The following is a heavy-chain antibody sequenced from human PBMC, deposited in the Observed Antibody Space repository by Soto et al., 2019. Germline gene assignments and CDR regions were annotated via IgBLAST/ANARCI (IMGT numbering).Heavy chain of an antibody. J-gene: IGHJ6*02. CDR1: GGSISSGDYY. CDR3: ARGASIQLWLTGMDV. CDR2: IYYSGST. Sequence: LSLTCTVSGGSISSGDYYWSWIRQPPGKGLEWIGYIYYSGSTYYNPSLKSRVTISVDTSKNQFSLKLSSVTAADTAVYYCARGASIQLWLTGMDVWGQGTTVTVSS. D-gene: IGHD5-18*01. V-gene: IGHV4-30-4*01.